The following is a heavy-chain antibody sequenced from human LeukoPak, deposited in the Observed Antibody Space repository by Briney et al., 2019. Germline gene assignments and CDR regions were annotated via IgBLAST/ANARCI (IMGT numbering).Heavy chain of an antibody. CDR1: GGSISSGDYY. CDR3: ATVEGISSFDY. D-gene: IGHD3-3*01. V-gene: IGHV4-30-4*08. CDR2: IYYSGST. J-gene: IGHJ4*02. Sequence: SETLSLTCTVSGGSISSGDYYWSWIRQAPGKGLEWIGYIYYSGSTYYNPSLKSRVTISVDTSKNQFSLKLSSVTAADTAVYYCATVEGISSFDYWGPGTLVTVSS.